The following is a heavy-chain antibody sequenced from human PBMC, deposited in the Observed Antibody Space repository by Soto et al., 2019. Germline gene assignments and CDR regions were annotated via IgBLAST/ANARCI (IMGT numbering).Heavy chain of an antibody. CDR3: ASVPGLGHGEGYHGMDV. CDR2: TYYRSKWYN. Sequence: TLSLTCAISGDSVSSNSAGWNWIRQSPSRGREWLGRTYYRSKWYNDYAVSVKSRIAINPDTSKDQVSLQLNSVTPEDTAVYYCASVPGLGHGEGYHGMDVWGQGTTVTVSS. D-gene: IGHD6-19*01. J-gene: IGHJ6*02. V-gene: IGHV6-1*01. CDR1: GDSVSSNSAG.